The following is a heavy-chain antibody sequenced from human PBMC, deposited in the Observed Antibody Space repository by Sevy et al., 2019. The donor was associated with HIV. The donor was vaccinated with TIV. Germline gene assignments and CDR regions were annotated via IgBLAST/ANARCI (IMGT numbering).Heavy chain of an antibody. J-gene: IGHJ4*02. CDR2: IDPSDSYT. CDR3: ARSGYYDSSGFYYFDY. V-gene: IGHV5-10-1*01. Sequence: GESLKISCKGSGYSFTSYWISWVRQMPGKGLEWMGRIDPSDSYTNYSPSFQGHITISADKSISTAYLQWSSLKASDTAMYYCARSGYYDSSGFYYFDYWGQGTLVTVSS. D-gene: IGHD3-22*01. CDR1: GYSFTSYW.